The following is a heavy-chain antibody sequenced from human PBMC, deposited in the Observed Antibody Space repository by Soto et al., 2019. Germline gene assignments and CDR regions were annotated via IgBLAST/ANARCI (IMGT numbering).Heavy chain of an antibody. J-gene: IGHJ6*03. Sequence: QVQLVQSGAEVKKPGASVKVSCQASGYNFSSNGISWVRQAPGQGLEWVGWISAYNGRTKYAQKFQGSVTVPTDRSTATAYMELRSLRSDDTAVYYCARDPSKDHLLPAACYFYYMDVWGKGTTVTVSS. D-gene: IGHD2-2*01. CDR2: ISAYNGRT. CDR1: GYNFSSNG. V-gene: IGHV1-18*01. CDR3: ARDPSKDHLLPAACYFYYMDV.